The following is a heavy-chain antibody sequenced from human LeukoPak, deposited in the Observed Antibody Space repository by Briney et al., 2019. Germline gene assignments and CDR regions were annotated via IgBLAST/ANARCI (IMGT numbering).Heavy chain of an antibody. Sequence: GGSLRLSRAASGFTFSSYWMSWVRQAPGKGLEWVANIKQDESEKYYVDSVKGRFTISRDNAKNSLYLQMNSLRAEDTAVYYCARDKIEGPTKLDYWGQGILVTVSS. CDR1: GFTFSSYW. CDR2: IKQDESEK. V-gene: IGHV3-7*01. D-gene: IGHD1-1*01. CDR3: ARDKIEGPTKLDY. J-gene: IGHJ4*02.